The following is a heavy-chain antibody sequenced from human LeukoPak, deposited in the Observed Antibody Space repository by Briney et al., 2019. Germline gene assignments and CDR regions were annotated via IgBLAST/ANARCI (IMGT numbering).Heavy chain of an antibody. CDR1: GFTFNTYS. CDR3: ARDWNSSGWPPLDY. CDR2: LSFDGDEK. Sequence: GGSLRLSCAASGFTFNTYSMHWVRQAPGKGLEWVAVLSFDGDEKHYADSVKGRFTISRDNAKNSLYLQMNSLRAEDTAVYYCARDWNSSGWPPLDYWGQGTLVTVSS. J-gene: IGHJ4*02. V-gene: IGHV3-30-3*01. D-gene: IGHD6-19*01.